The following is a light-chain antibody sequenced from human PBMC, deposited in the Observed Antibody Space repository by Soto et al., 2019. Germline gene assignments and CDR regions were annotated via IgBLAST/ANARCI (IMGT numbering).Light chain of an antibody. CDR2: DAS. Sequence: EIGLTQSPGTLSLSPGERATLSCRASQTISSYLAWYQHKPGQAPRLLIYDASSRATDIPDRFSGSGSGTDFTLTIGRLEPEDFGVYYCQQYLSSPPYGFGQGTKLEIK. CDR3: QQYLSSPPYG. CDR1: QTISSY. V-gene: IGKV3-20*01. J-gene: IGKJ2*03.